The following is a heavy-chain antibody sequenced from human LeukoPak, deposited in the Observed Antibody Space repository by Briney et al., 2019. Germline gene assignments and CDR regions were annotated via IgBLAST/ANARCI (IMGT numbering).Heavy chain of an antibody. J-gene: IGHJ2*01. CDR2: MYSGEST. V-gene: IGHV3-53*01. D-gene: IGHD3-10*01. CDR3: ARVGDHYHWYFDL. Sequence: GGSLRLSCAAAGFSVSTKYMSWVRQAPGKGLEWVSIMYSGESTYYAESVKGRFIVSRDNSENRLYLQMNSLRVDDTAVYSCARVGDHYHWYFDLWGRGTLVTVSS. CDR1: GFSVSTKY.